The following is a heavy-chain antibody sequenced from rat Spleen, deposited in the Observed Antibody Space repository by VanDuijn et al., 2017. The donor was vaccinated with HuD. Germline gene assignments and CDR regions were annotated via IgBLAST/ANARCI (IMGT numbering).Heavy chain of an antibody. D-gene: IGHD4-3*01. V-gene: IGHV5-29*01. J-gene: IGHJ2*01. Sequence: EVQLVESDGGLVQPGRSLKLSCAASGFTFSDYYMAWVRQAPTKGLEWVATISSNGNNIYYRDSVKGRFTISRDYATSTLYLQMNSLRSEDTATYYCTRDNSGFDYWGQGVMVTVSS. CDR3: TRDNSGFDY. CDR1: GFTFSDYY. CDR2: ISSNGNNI.